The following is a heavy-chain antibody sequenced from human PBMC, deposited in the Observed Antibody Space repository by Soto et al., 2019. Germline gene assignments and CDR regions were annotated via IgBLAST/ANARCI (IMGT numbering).Heavy chain of an antibody. Sequence: QVQLVQSGAEVKKPGASVKVSCKASGYTFTSYGISWVRQAPGQGLEWMGWISAYNGNTNYAQKLQGRVTMTTDTSPSTAYMELRSLRSDDTAVYYCARVTYGITIFGVVTAWFLDYWGQGTLVTVSS. V-gene: IGHV1-18*01. J-gene: IGHJ4*02. CDR1: GYTFTSYG. D-gene: IGHD3-3*01. CDR3: ARVTYGITIFGVVTAWFLDY. CDR2: ISAYNGNT.